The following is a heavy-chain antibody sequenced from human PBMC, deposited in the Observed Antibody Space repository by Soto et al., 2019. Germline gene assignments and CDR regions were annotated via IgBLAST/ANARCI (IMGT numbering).Heavy chain of an antibody. CDR2: IHSSGST. V-gene: IGHV4-61*01. D-gene: IGHD4-17*01. CDR1: GGSVSSGNYF. Sequence: SETLSLTCTVSGGSVSSGNYFWSWIRQPPGKGLEWIGYIHSSGSTNYNPSLKSRVTISADTSRNQFSLRLTSVTAADTAVYYCAILTKPTAVTTAFRGGYGLDVWGQGTTVTVSS. J-gene: IGHJ6*02. CDR3: AILTKPTAVTTAFRGGYGLDV.